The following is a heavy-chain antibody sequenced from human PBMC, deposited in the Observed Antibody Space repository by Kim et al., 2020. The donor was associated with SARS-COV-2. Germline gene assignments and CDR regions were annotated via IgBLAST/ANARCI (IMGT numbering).Heavy chain of an antibody. D-gene: IGHD3-10*01. CDR2: ISWNSGSI. CDR1: GFTFDDYA. J-gene: IGHJ5*02. V-gene: IGHV3-9*01. Sequence: GGSLRLSCAASGFTFDDYAMHWVRQAPGKGLEWVSGISWNSGSIGYADSVKGRFTISRDNAKNSLYLQMNSLRAEDTALYYCAKGKGRLWFGKIYNWFDPWGQGPLVTVSS. CDR3: AKGKGRLWFGKIYNWFDP.